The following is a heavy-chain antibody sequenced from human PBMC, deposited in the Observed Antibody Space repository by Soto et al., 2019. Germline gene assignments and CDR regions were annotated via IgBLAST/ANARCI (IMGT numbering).Heavy chain of an antibody. CDR1: GGSFSGYY. J-gene: IGHJ6*02. Sequence: NPSETLSLTCAVYGGSFSGYYWSWIRQPPGKGLEWIGEINHSGSTNYNPSLKSRVTISVDTSKNQFSLKLSSVTAADTAVYYCARGSGWIYYYYGMDVWGQGTTVTVSS. V-gene: IGHV4-34*01. D-gene: IGHD6-19*01. CDR2: INHSGST. CDR3: ARGSGWIYYYYGMDV.